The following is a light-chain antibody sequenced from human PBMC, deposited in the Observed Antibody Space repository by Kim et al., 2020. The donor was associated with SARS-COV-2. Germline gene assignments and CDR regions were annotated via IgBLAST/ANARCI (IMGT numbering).Light chain of an antibody. Sequence: GQAVPISCTGSSSDVGDHDFVSWYQQHPGKAPQLMIYDVTKRPSGVPDRFSGSKSGNTASLSISGLQPEDEADYYCCSYAGSHTYVFGTGTKVTVL. V-gene: IGLV2-11*03. CDR3: CSYAGSHTYV. CDR2: DVT. CDR1: SSDVGDHDF. J-gene: IGLJ1*01.